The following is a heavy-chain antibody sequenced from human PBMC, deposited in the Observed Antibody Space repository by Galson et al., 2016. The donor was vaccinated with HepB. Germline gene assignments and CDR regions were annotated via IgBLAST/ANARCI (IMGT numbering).Heavy chain of an antibody. CDR1: GDSVSSNSAV. D-gene: IGHD1-1*01. CDR2: TYYGSNWLS. CDR3: ARAGRRQVGTGDWFDS. J-gene: IGHJ5*01. V-gene: IGHV6-1*01. Sequence: CAISGDSVSSNSAVWNWIRQSPSRGLEWLGRTYYGSNWLSDYAASVRSRITVNADTPKNQFTLRLNSVTPDDTAVYYWARAGRRQVGTGDWFDSWGQGILVTVSS.